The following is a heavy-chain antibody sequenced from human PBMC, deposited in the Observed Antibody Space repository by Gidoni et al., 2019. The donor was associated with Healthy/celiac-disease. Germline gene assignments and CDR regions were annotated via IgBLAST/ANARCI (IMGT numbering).Heavy chain of an antibody. CDR1: GFTCSSYG. J-gene: IGHJ4*02. V-gene: IGHV3-33*01. CDR3: ARDRDSYGYLDY. Sequence: QVQLVESGGAVVQPGRSMRLSCAASGFTCSSYGMHWVRQAPGKGREWVAVIWYDGSNKYYADSVKGRFTVSRDNSKNTLYLQMNSLRAEDTAVYYCARDRDSYGYLDYWGQGTLVTVSS. CDR2: IWYDGSNK. D-gene: IGHD5-18*01.